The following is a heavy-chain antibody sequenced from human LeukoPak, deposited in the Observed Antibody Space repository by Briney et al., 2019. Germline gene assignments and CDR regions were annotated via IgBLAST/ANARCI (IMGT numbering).Heavy chain of an antibody. Sequence: SETLSLTCTVSGGSISSYYWSWIRQPPGKGLEWIGYIYYSGSTNYNPSLKSRVTISVDTSKNQFSLKLSSVTAADTAVYYCARVGGVGATGYYYYYYMDVWGKGTTVTVSS. D-gene: IGHD1-26*01. V-gene: IGHV4-59*01. CDR2: IYYSGST. CDR1: GGSISSYY. J-gene: IGHJ6*03. CDR3: ARVGGVGATGYYYYYYMDV.